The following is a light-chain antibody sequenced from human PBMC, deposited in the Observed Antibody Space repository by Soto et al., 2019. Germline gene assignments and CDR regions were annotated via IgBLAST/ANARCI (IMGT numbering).Light chain of an antibody. CDR1: RTIDSS. CDR2: AAF. V-gene: IGKV1-39*01. Sequence: DIQMTQSPSSLSASVGDRVTITCRASRTIDSSLNWYQHTPGKAPKLLISAAFRLQSGVPSIFTGRGSGTDFTLTISSLQPEDFATYYCQQSHSAPRTVGGGTKVEIK. CDR3: QQSHSAPRT. J-gene: IGKJ4*01.